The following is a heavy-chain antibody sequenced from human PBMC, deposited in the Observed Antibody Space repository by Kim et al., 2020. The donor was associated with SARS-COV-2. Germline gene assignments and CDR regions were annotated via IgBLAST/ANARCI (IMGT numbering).Heavy chain of an antibody. Sequence: SETLSLTCAVYGGSFSGYYWSWIRQPPGKGLEWIGEINHSGSTNYNPSLKSRVTISVDTSKNQFSLKLSSVTAADTAVYYCARAASRKWLVGWVDYRGQGTLVTVSS. D-gene: IGHD6-19*01. CDR2: INHSGST. CDR3: ARAASRKWLVGWVDY. V-gene: IGHV4-34*01. J-gene: IGHJ4*02. CDR1: GGSFSGYY.